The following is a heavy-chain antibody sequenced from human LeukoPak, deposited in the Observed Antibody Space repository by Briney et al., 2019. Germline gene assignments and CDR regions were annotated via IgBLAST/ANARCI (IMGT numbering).Heavy chain of an antibody. V-gene: IGHV3-66*02. D-gene: IGHD3-16*01. Sequence: GGSLRLSCAASGFTVSSNYMSWVRQAPGKGLEWVSVIYSGGSTYYADSVKGRFTISRDNSKNTLYLQMNSLRAEDTVVYYCARGVGGPTTIDYWGQGTLVTVSS. CDR3: ARGVGGPTTIDY. CDR1: GFTVSSNY. J-gene: IGHJ4*02. CDR2: IYSGGST.